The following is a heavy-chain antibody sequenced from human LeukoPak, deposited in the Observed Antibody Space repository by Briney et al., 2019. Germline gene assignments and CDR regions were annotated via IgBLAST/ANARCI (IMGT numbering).Heavy chain of an antibody. D-gene: IGHD5-24*01. J-gene: IGHJ4*02. V-gene: IGHV3-30*07. CDR1: GFTFSSYA. CDR3: ARSPILDY. Sequence: GGSLRLSCVASGFTFSSYAMHWVRQAPGKGLEWVAVISYDGSNKYYADSVKGRFTISRDNSKNTLYLQMNSLRAEDTAVYYCARSPILDYWGQGTLVTVSS. CDR2: ISYDGSNK.